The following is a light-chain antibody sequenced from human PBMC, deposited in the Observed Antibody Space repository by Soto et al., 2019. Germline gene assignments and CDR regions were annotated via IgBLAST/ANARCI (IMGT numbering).Light chain of an antibody. J-gene: IGKJ4*01. CDR1: QGISSY. V-gene: IGKV1-9*01. CDR3: QQLNSYPLS. CDR2: AAS. Sequence: DIQLTQSPSFLSASVGDRVTITCRASQGISSYLAWYQQKPGKAPRLLIYAASTLQSRVPSRFNGSGSGTEFTLTISSLQPEDFATYYCQQLNSYPLSFGGGTKVEIK.